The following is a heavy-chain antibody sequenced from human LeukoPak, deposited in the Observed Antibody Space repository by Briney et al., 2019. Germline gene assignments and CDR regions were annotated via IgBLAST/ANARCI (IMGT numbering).Heavy chain of an antibody. CDR1: GGSFSSYY. Sequence: SETLSLTCAVYGGSFSSYYWGWIRQPPGKGLEWIGSIYYSGSTYYNPSLKSRVTISVDTSKNQFSLKLSSVTAADTAVYYCARDSFRGKIDYWGQGTLVTVSS. CDR2: IYYSGST. V-gene: IGHV4-39*07. CDR3: ARDSFRGKIDY. J-gene: IGHJ4*02. D-gene: IGHD3-16*01.